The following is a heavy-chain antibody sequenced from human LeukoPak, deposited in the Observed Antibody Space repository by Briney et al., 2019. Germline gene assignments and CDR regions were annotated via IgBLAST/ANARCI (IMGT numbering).Heavy chain of an antibody. CDR2: IYYSGST. J-gene: IGHJ4*02. CDR1: GGSISSRSHY. CDR3: ARGSRELYYFDY. Sequence: ASETLSLTCTVSGGSISSRSHYWVWIRQPPGKGLEWIGYIYYSGSTKYNPSLKSRVTISVDASKTQFSLKLNSVTAADTAVYYCARGSRELYYFDYWGQGTLVTVSS. V-gene: IGHV4-61*01. D-gene: IGHD1-7*01.